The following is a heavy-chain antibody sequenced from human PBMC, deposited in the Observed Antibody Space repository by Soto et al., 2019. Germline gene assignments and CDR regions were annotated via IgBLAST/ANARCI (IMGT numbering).Heavy chain of an antibody. V-gene: IGHV3-30*18. J-gene: IGHJ4*02. D-gene: IGHD2-15*01. CDR2: ILYDGSKK. CDR1: GFTFSSYG. Sequence: GGSLRLSCAASGFTFSSYGTHWGRQAPGKGLEWVAVILYDGSKKYYADSIKGRFTISRDNSKNTLYLQMNSLRAEDSALYYCAKDRGALRWSEEHYYFDYWGQGSLVTVSS. CDR3: AKDRGALRWSEEHYYFDY.